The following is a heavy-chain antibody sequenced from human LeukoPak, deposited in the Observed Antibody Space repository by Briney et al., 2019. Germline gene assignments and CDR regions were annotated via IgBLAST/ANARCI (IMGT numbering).Heavy chain of an antibody. CDR2: IYPGDSDT. D-gene: IGHD3-22*01. CDR3: ASSVYYYDSRDFDY. CDR1: GYSFTSYW. J-gene: IGHJ4*02. Sequence: GESLKISCKGSGYSFTSYWIGWVRQMPGKGLEWMGIIYPGDSDTRYSPSFQGQVTISADKSISTAYLRWSSLKASDSAMYYCASSVYYYDSRDFDYWGQGTLVPVSS. V-gene: IGHV5-51*01.